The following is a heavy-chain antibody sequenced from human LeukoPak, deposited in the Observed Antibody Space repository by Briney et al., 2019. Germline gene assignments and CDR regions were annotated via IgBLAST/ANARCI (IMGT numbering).Heavy chain of an antibody. Sequence: GGSLRLSCAASGFTFNLYGIHWVRQAPGKGLEWVAFIRNDGSDKYYADSAKGRFTVSRDNSKNTIYLQMNSLRAEDTAVYYCAKEGDLVGATYYFDCWGQGTLVTVSS. CDR2: IRNDGSDK. V-gene: IGHV3-30*02. J-gene: IGHJ4*02. CDR3: AKEGDLVGATYYFDC. CDR1: GFTFNLYG. D-gene: IGHD1-26*01.